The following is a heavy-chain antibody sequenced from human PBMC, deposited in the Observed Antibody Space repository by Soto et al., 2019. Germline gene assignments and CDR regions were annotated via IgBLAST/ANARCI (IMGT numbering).Heavy chain of an antibody. Sequence: QVQLVQSGAEVKKPGASVEVSCKASGYTFTSYAMHWVRQAPGQRLEWMGWINAGNGNTKYSQKFQGRVTITRDTSASTAYMELSSLRSEDTAVYYCAGGVPGDYGEPGGLDYWGQGTLVTVSS. J-gene: IGHJ4*02. V-gene: IGHV1-3*01. CDR2: INAGNGNT. CDR3: AGGVPGDYGEPGGLDY. CDR1: GYTFTSYA. D-gene: IGHD4-17*01.